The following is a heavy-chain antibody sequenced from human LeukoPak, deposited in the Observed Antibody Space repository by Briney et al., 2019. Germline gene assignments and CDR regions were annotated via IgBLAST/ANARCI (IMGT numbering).Heavy chain of an antibody. Sequence: GASVKVSCKASGYTFTSYGISWVRQAPGQGLEWMGRIIPILGIANYAQKFQGRVTITADKSTSTAYMELSSLRSEDTAVYYCASSDFRSGYLVYWGQGTLVTVSS. V-gene: IGHV1-69*04. CDR1: GYTFTSYG. CDR3: ASSDFRSGYLVY. J-gene: IGHJ4*02. CDR2: IIPILGIA. D-gene: IGHD3-3*01.